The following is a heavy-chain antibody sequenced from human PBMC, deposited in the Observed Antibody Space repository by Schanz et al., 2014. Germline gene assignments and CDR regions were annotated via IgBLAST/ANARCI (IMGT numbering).Heavy chain of an antibody. CDR2: IYFSGAT. CDR1: GGSIDVSGYY. V-gene: IGHV4-31*03. D-gene: IGHD3-3*01. J-gene: IGHJ5*02. CDR3: ARDRGYDFSFDP. Sequence: QVQLQESGPRLVKPSQTLSLTCTVSGGSIDVSGYYWSWIRQQPGKALEWIGYIYFSGATYINPSLESRVIISVDTSETQFSLKLTSVTAADTAVYYCARDRGYDFSFDPWGQGTLVTVSS.